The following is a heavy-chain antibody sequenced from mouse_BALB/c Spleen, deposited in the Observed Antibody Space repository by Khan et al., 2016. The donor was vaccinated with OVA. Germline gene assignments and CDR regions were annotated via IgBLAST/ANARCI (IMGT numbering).Heavy chain of an antibody. Sequence: VQLKESGTELVKPGASVKLSCTASGFTIRDNYIHWVKQRPEQGLEWIGRIAPASGNVKYDPKFQGKATITADTSSNTAYLQVSSLTSEDSAVYYCAHPSNDPRYLDVWGAGTTVTVSS. CDR1: GFTIRDNY. CDR2: IAPASGNV. J-gene: IGHJ1*01. V-gene: IGHV14-3*02. CDR3: AHPSNDPRYLDV. D-gene: IGHD6-1*01.